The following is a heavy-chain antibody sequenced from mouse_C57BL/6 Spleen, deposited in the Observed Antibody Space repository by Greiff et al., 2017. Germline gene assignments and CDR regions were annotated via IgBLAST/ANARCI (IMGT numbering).Heavy chain of an antibody. CDR3: ARGLLITTVVDY. CDR1: GYTFTSYW. J-gene: IGHJ2*01. Sequence: VKLQQPGAELVMPGASVKLSCKASGYTFTSYWMHWVKQRPGQGLEWIGEIDPSDSYTNYNQKFKGKSTLTVDKSSSTADMQLSSLTSEDSAVYYCARGLLITTVVDYWGQGTTLTVSS. V-gene: IGHV1-69*01. CDR2: IDPSDSYT. D-gene: IGHD1-1*01.